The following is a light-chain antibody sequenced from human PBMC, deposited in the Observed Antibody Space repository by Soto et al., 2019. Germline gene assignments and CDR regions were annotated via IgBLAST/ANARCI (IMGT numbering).Light chain of an antibody. CDR2: GNS. J-gene: IGLJ3*02. CDR1: SSNIGAGYD. V-gene: IGLV1-40*01. CDR3: SSYAGSNNLV. Sequence: QSVLTQPPSVSGAPGQRVTISCSGSSSNIGAGYDVNWYRQLPGTAPKLLIYGNSDRPSGVPDRFSGSKSGTSASLAITGLQADDEADYFCSSYAGSNNLVFGRGTK.